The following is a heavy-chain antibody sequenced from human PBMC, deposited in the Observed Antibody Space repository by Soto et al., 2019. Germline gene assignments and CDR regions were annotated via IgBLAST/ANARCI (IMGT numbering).Heavy chain of an antibody. CDR3: ARVMITFGGVIVISSGLDY. CDR2: INHSGST. J-gene: IGHJ4*02. CDR1: GGSFSGYY. D-gene: IGHD3-16*02. V-gene: IGHV4-34*01. Sequence: SETLSLTCAVYGGSFSGYYWSWIRQPPGKGLEWIGEINHSGSTNYNPSLKSRVTISVDTSKNQFSLKLSSVTAADTAVYYCARVMITFGGVIVISSGLDYWGQGTLVTVSS.